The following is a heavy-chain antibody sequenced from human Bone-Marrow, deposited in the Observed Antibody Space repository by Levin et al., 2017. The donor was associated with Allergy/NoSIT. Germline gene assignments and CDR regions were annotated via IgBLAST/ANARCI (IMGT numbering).Heavy chain of an antibody. V-gene: IGHV3-74*01. CDR2: INSDGSST. J-gene: IGHJ5*02. Sequence: PGESLKISCVASGFTLSEYWMHWVRQVPGKGLVWVSRINSDGSSTRYADFVKGRFTISRDSARNTLYLQMSSLRAEDSAVYFCVREWVNLNWFDPWGQGTLVTVSS. CDR3: VREWVNLNWFDP. CDR1: GFTLSEYW. D-gene: IGHD1-26*01.